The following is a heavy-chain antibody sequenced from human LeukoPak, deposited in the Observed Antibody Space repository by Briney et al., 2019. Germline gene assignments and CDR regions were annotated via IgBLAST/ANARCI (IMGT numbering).Heavy chain of an antibody. Sequence: GGSLRLSCAASGFTFSSYSMNWVRQAPGKGLEWVSSISSSSSYIYYADSVKGRFTISRDNAKNSLYPQMNSLRAEDTAVYYCARGNYADCSGGSCYSGGDYWGQGTLVTVSS. D-gene: IGHD2-15*01. CDR3: ARGNYADCSGGSCYSGGDY. V-gene: IGHV3-21*01. J-gene: IGHJ4*02. CDR1: GFTFSSYS. CDR2: ISSSSSYI.